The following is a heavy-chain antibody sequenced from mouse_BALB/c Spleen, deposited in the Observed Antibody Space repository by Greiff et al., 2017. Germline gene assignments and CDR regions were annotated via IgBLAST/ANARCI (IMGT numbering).Heavy chain of an antibody. J-gene: IGHJ1*01. CDR3: ARSYGPYWYFDV. CDR2: INPSTGYT. Sequence: VQLQQSGAELAKPGASVKMSCKASGYTFTSYWMHWVKQRPGQGLEWIGYINPSTGYTEYNQKFKDKATLTADKSSSTAYMQLSSLTSEDSAVYYCARSYGPYWYFDVWGAGTTVTVSS. CDR1: GYTFTSYW. V-gene: IGHV1-7*01. D-gene: IGHD1-1*02.